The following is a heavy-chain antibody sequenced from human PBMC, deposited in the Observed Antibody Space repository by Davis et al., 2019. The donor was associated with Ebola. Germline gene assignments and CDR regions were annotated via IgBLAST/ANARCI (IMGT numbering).Heavy chain of an antibody. Sequence: SETLSLTCTVSGGSISSSSYYWGWIRQPPGKGLEWIGSIYYSGITYYNPSLKSRVTISVDTSKNQFSLKLSSVTAADTAVYYCARQWIQLWLDYWGQGTLVTVSS. CDR2: IYYSGIT. V-gene: IGHV4-39*01. J-gene: IGHJ4*02. CDR3: ARQWIQLWLDY. D-gene: IGHD5-18*01. CDR1: GGSISSSSYY.